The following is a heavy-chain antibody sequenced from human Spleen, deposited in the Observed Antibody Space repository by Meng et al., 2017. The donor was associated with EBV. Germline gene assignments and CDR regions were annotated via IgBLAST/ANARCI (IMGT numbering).Heavy chain of an antibody. CDR2: MNPNSGNT. V-gene: IGHV1-8*01. D-gene: IGHD4-23*01. Sequence: QVQLVQSGYELRKPGDSVEVSCQASGYSFTKYDINWVRQATGQGLEWMGWMNPNSGNTGSAQKFQGRVTITRNTSISTAYMELSSLKSEDTAVYYCSTYGGTDFDYWGLGTLVTVSS. J-gene: IGHJ4*02. CDR3: STYGGTDFDY. CDR1: GYSFTKYD.